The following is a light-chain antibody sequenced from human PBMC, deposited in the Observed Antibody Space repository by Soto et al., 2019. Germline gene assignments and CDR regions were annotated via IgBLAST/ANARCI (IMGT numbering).Light chain of an antibody. V-gene: IGLV2-8*01. CDR3: KSYAGRNAYV. J-gene: IGLJ1*01. CDR1: KNDVGFYDF. CDR2: EVV. Sequence: QSVLTQPPSASGSPGQSVTISCTGTKNDVGFYDFVSWYQHHPGKAPRLIIYEVVQRPSGVPDRFSGSKSGNTASLTVSGLQAADEADYFCKSYAGRNAYVFGSGTK.